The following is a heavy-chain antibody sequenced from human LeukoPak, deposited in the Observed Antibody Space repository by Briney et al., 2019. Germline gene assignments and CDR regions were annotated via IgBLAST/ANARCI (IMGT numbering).Heavy chain of an antibody. CDR1: GYTFTGYY. CDR3: ARVVVPAAIAFSLKNWFDP. D-gene: IGHD2-2*01. CDR2: INPNSGGT. V-gene: IGHV1-2*02. J-gene: IGHJ5*02. Sequence: ASVKVSCKASGYTFTGYYMHWVRQAPGQGLEWMGWINPNSGGTNYAQKFQGRVTMTRDTSISTPYIELSRLRSDDTAVYYCARVVVPAAIAFSLKNWFDPWGQGTLVTVSS.